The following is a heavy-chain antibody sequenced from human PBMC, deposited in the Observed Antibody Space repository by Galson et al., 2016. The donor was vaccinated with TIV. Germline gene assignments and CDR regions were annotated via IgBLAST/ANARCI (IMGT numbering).Heavy chain of an antibody. J-gene: IGHJ4*02. V-gene: IGHV3-15*05. Sequence: SLRLSCAGSGFTFSDAWMTWVRQAPGKGLEWVGRIKSKIHGGTTDYAAPVKGRFTISRDDSGSTLYLQMNSLKTEDTALYFCVRDRPSEDYYGDWGQGALVTVSS. CDR1: GFTFSDAW. CDR2: IKSKIHGGTT. CDR3: VRDRPSEDYYGD. D-gene: IGHD2-15*01.